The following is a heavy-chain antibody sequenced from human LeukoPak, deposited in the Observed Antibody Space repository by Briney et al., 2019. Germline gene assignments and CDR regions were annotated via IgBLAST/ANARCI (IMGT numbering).Heavy chain of an antibody. CDR2: IYYSGST. CDR3: ARQGDDIVVVIAGLDAFDI. J-gene: IGHJ3*02. Sequence: KASETLSLTCTVSGGSISSSSYYWGWIRQPPGKGLEWIGSIYYSGSTYYNPSLKSRVTISVDTSKNQFSLKLSSVTAANTAVYYCARQGDDIVVVIAGLDAFDIWGQGTMVTVSS. D-gene: IGHD2-21*01. CDR1: GGSISSSSYY. V-gene: IGHV4-39*01.